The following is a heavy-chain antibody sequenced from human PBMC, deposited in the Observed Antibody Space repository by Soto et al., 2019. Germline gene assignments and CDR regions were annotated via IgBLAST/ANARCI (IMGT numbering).Heavy chain of an antibody. CDR3: ASKDYADYGWFDP. J-gene: IGHJ5*02. D-gene: IGHD4-17*01. CDR2: IYHSGST. V-gene: IGHV4-4*02. CDR1: GGSISSSKW. Sequence: SETLSLSCDVSGGSISSSKWWSWVRQPPGKGLEWIGEIYHSGSTNYNSSLKSRVTISVDKSKNQFSLKLSSVTAADTALYYCASKDYADYGWFDPWGQGTLVTVS.